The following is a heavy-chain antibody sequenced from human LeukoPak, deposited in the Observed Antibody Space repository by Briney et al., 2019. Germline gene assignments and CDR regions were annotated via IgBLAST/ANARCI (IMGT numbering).Heavy chain of an antibody. J-gene: IGHJ6*03. V-gene: IGHV1-8*03. D-gene: IGHD1-1*01. CDR2: MNPNSGNT. CDR3: ARGSTGTVPYYYYMDV. Sequence: ASVKVSCKASGYTFTSYDINWVRQATGQGLEWMGWMNPNSGNTGYAQKFQGRVTITRNTSISTAYMELSSLRSEDTAVYYCARGSTGTVPYYYYMDVWGKGTTVTVSS. CDR1: GYTFTSYD.